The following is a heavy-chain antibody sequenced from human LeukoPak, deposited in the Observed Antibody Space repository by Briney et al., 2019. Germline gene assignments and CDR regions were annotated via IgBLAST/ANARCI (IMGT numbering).Heavy chain of an antibody. CDR3: ARDFGDHRIDY. CDR1: GVSISGSSYY. J-gene: IGHJ4*02. D-gene: IGHD4-17*01. CDR2: IVYSGTT. V-gene: IGHV4-39*01. Sequence: SETLSLTCTVSGVSISGSSYYWGWVRQPPGKGLEWIGSIVYSGTTHYDPSLKSRVTISVDTSKSQFSLRLSSVTAADTAIYYCARDFGDHRIDYWGQGTLVTVSS.